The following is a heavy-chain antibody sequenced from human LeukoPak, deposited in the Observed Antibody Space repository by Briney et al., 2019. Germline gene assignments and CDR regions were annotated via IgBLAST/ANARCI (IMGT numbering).Heavy chain of an antibody. CDR1: GFTFSSYG. CDR3: AKAAAGTEYYFEY. Sequence: PGGSLRLSCAASGFTFSSYGMHWVRQAPGKGLEWVAFIRYDGSNKYYADSVKGRFTISRDNSKNTLYLQMDSLRAEDTAVYYCAKAAAGTEYYFEYWGQGTLVTVSS. V-gene: IGHV3-30*02. D-gene: IGHD6-13*01. CDR2: IRYDGSNK. J-gene: IGHJ4*02.